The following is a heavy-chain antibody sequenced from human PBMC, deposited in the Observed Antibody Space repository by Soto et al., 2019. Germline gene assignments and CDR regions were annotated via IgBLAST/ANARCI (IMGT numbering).Heavy chain of an antibody. CDR3: ARSGYSSSWSRALTAYYYGMDV. Sequence: GSVKVYFKSSGYTFTGYYMHLVRQAPGQGLEWIGWINPNSGGTNYAQKFQGRVTMTRDTSISTAYMELSRLRSEETAVYYCARSGYSSSWSRALTAYYYGMDVWGQGTTVTVSS. V-gene: IGHV1-2*02. D-gene: IGHD6-13*01. CDR1: GYTFTGYY. J-gene: IGHJ6*01. CDR2: INPNSGGT.